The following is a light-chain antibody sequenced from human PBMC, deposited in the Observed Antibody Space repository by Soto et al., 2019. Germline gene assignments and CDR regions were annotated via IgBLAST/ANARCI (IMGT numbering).Light chain of an antibody. CDR3: QQYDNWPPLT. V-gene: IGKV3-15*01. CDR1: QSVSDK. CDR2: GAS. J-gene: IGKJ4*01. Sequence: EIVMTQSPATLSVSPGERAALSCRASQSVSDKLAWYQQKPGQAPRLLIYGASTRATGIPARFSGSGSGTEFTLTISSLQSQDFAVYYCQQYDNWPPLTFGGGNKVEIK.